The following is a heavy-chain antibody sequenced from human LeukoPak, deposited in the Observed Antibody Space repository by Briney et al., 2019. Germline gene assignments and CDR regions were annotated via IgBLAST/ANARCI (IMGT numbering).Heavy chain of an antibody. D-gene: IGHD4-17*01. CDR2: ISGSGGST. J-gene: IGHJ4*02. V-gene: IGHV3-23*01. Sequence: GGSLRLSCAASGFTFSSYAMSWVRQAPGKGLEWVSAISGSGGSTYYADSVKGRFTISRDNSKNTLYLQMNGLRAEDTAVYYCAASATVTRAFDYWGQGTLVTVSS. CDR3: AASATVTRAFDY. CDR1: GFTFSSYA.